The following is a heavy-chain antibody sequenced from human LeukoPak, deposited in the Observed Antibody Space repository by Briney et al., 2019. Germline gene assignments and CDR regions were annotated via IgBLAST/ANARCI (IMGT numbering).Heavy chain of an antibody. CDR3: AKGGCATVNGPVDC. Sequence: PGGSLRLSCAASGFTFTTYAMSWVRQAPGKGLEWVSSFGGAGRGSTYHSGYVKGRFTISSDNSKSTLYLQMDSLRAEDTAVYHCAKGGCATVNGPVDCWGQGTLVTVSS. D-gene: IGHD2-8*01. CDR2: FGGAGRGST. J-gene: IGHJ4*02. V-gene: IGHV3-23*01. CDR1: GFTFTTYA.